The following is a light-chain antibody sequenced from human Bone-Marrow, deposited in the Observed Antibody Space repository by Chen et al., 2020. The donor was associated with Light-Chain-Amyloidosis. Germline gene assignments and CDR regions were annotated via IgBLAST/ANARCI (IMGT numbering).Light chain of an antibody. CDR3: QQYGTSPLT. J-gene: IGKJ4*01. CDR2: GSS. V-gene: IGKV3-20*01. Sequence: EIVCTQTPATLFWSPGEGANLSCRASQTISSNYLTWYQQKFGQAPRLLIYGSSSRATGIPDRFTGSGSGTDFTLTINRLEPEDFAMYYCQQYGTSPLTFGGGTKVEIK. CDR1: QTISSNY.